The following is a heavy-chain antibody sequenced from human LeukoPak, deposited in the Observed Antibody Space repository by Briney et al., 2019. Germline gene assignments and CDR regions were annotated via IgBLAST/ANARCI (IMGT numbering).Heavy chain of an antibody. D-gene: IGHD1-26*01. Sequence: PGGSLRLSCAASGFTFSSYAMSWVRQAPGKGLEWVSAISGSGGSTYYADSVKGRFTISRDNSKNTLYLQMNSLRAEDTAVYYCAKSVMEWELLQLPYYYYYMDVWGKGTTVTVSS. CDR1: GFTFSSYA. CDR2: ISGSGGST. CDR3: AKSVMEWELLQLPYYYYYMDV. V-gene: IGHV3-23*01. J-gene: IGHJ6*03.